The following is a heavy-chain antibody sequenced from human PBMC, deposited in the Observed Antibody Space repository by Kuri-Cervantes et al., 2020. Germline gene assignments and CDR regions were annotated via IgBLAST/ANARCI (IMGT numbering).Heavy chain of an antibody. CDR1: SGSISSRSYY. D-gene: IGHD1-26*01. Sequence: SETLSLTCTVSSGSISSRSYYWGWIRQPPGKGLEWIGNIYHSGSTNYNPSLKSRVTISVDKSKNQFSLKLSSVTAADTAVYYCAREVGAGAFDIWGQGTMVTVSS. J-gene: IGHJ3*02. CDR3: AREVGAGAFDI. CDR2: IYHSGST. V-gene: IGHV4-39*07.